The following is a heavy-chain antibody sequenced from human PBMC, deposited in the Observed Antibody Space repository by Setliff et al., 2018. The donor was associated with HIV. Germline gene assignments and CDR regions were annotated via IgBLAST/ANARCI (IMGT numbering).Heavy chain of an antibody. CDR2: IYTSGST. D-gene: IGHD3-9*01. Sequence: PSETLSLTCTVSGDSVSSRSYYWNWIRQPAGKGLEWIGRIYTSGSTNYNPSLKSRVTISVDTSKNQFSLKLSSVTAADTAVYYCARDRSDILTGYYEGWFDPWGQGTLVTVSS. V-gene: IGHV4-61*02. J-gene: IGHJ5*02. CDR1: GDSVSSRSYY. CDR3: ARDRSDILTGYYEGWFDP.